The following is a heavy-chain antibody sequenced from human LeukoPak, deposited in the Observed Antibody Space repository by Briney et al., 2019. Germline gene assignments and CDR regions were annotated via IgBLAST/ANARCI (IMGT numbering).Heavy chain of an antibody. J-gene: IGHJ4*02. V-gene: IGHV3-48*01. Sequence: GGSLRLSCAASGFTFSSYSINWVRQAPGKGLEWVSYISSSSTTIYYADSVKGRFTISRDNAKNSLYLQMNSLRVEDTAVYYCARDTYGEGGQGTLVTVSS. CDR2: ISSSSTTI. CDR1: GFTFSSYS. CDR3: ARDTYGE. D-gene: IGHD4-17*01.